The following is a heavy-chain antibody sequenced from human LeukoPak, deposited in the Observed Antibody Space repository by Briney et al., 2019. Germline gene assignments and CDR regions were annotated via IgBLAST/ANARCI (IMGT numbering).Heavy chain of an antibody. D-gene: IGHD4-17*01. CDR2: IYYSGNT. Sequence: PSETLSLTCTVSGGSISSGSYYWGWIRQPPGKGLEWIGSIYYSGNTYYNPSLKSRVTISVDTSRNQFSLKLSSVTAADTAGYFCAGQSHYGNQIDYWGQGTLVTVSS. CDR1: GGSISSGSYY. J-gene: IGHJ4*02. CDR3: AGQSHYGNQIDY. V-gene: IGHV4-39*01.